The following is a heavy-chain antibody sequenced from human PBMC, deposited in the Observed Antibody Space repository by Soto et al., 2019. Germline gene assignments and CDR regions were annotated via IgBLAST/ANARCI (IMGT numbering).Heavy chain of an antibody. CDR2: IYNDGTYS. Sequence: GSLRLSCAASGFIFKIYWMPWVCQSPGKGLVWISRIYNDGTYSDYADSVRGRFTISRDNVNDTLYLQMNNLRAEDSGLYYCTRGPRPISTGTGAYWGQGTQVTVSS. V-gene: IGHV3-74*01. CDR1: GFIFKIYW. J-gene: IGHJ4*02. D-gene: IGHD3-10*01. CDR3: TRGPRPISTGTGAY.